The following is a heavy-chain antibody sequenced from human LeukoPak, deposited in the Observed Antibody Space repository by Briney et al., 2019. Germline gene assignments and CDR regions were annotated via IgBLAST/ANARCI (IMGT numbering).Heavy chain of an antibody. CDR3: ARDGGSGSYYYYGMDV. CDR1: GYTFTGYY. CDR2: INPNSGGT. D-gene: IGHD3-10*01. J-gene: IGHJ6*02. V-gene: IGHV1-2*04. Sequence: GASVKVSCKASGYTFTGYYMHWVRQAPGQGLEWMGWINPNSGGTNYAQKFQGWVTMTRDTSISTAYMELSRPRSDDTAVYYCARDGGSGSYYYYGMDVWGQGTTVTVSS.